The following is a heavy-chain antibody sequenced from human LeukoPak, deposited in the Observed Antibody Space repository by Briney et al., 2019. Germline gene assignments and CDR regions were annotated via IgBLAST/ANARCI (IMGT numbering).Heavy chain of an antibody. CDR3: AREGIDGYNYFDY. J-gene: IGHJ4*02. CDR2: ISTSSSTI. Sequence: GSLRLSCATSGFTFSTYAMSWVRQAPGKGLEWISYISTSSSTIYYADSMKGRFTISRDNAKNSLYLQMNSLRDEDTAVYYCAREGIDGYNYFDYWGQGTLVTVSS. V-gene: IGHV3-48*02. CDR1: GFTFSTYA. D-gene: IGHD5-24*01.